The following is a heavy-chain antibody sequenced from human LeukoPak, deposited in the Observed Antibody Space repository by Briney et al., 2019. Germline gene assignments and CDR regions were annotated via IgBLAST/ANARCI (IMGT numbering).Heavy chain of an antibody. D-gene: IGHD6-6*01. CDR1: GFTFSSYW. Sequence: GGSLRLSCAASGFTFSSYWMHWVRQAPGKGRVWVSRINSDGSSTSYADSVKGRFTISRDNAKNTLYLQMNSLRAEDTAVYYCSSIAAPYYYYYMDVWGKGTTVTVSS. V-gene: IGHV3-74*01. J-gene: IGHJ6*03. CDR3: SSIAAPYYYYYMDV. CDR2: INSDGSST.